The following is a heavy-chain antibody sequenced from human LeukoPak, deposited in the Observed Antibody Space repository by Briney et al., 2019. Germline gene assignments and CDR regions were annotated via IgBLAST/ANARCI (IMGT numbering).Heavy chain of an antibody. D-gene: IGHD2/OR15-2a*01. V-gene: IGHV3-23*01. CDR2: ISGSGGST. J-gene: IGHJ6*03. CDR3: AKDPLIGGNYYYYMDV. Sequence: GGSLRLSCAASGFTFSSYAMSWVCQAPGKGLEWVSAISGSGGSTYYADSVKGRFTISRDNSKNTLYLQMNSLRAEDTAVYYCAKDPLIGGNYYYYMDVWGKGTTVTVSS. CDR1: GFTFSSYA.